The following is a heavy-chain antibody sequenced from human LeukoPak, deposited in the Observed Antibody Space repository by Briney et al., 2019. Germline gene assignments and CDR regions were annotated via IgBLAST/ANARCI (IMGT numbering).Heavy chain of an antibody. Sequence: SETLSLTCTVSGVSISIYYWSWIRQPPGKGLEWIGYIYNSGSTSYNPSLKSRATISADTSKNQFSLKLSSVTAADAAVYYCVRDRELNYWGQGTLVTVSS. J-gene: IGHJ4*02. CDR1: GVSISIYY. D-gene: IGHD1-7*01. CDR3: VRDRELNY. V-gene: IGHV4-59*01. CDR2: IYNSGST.